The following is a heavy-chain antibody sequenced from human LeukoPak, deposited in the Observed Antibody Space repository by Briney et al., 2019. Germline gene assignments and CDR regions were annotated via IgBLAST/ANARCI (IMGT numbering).Heavy chain of an antibody. CDR3: ARDFTMVRDY. D-gene: IGHD3-10*01. J-gene: IGHJ4*02. CDR1: GFTLSSYW. CDR2: INPDGSTT. Sequence: GGSLRLSCAASGFTLSSYWMHWVRQVPGKGLVWASRINPDGSTTTYADSVKGRFTISRDNAKNTLYLQMNSLRAEDTAVYYCARDFTMVRDYWGQGTLVTVSS. V-gene: IGHV3-74*01.